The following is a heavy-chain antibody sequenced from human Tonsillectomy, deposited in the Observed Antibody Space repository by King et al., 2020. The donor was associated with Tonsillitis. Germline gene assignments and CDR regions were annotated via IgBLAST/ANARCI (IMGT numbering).Heavy chain of an antibody. J-gene: IGHJ2*01. Sequence: VQLVESGGGVVQPGRSLRLSCAASGFTFSNYDMHWVRQAPGKGLEWVALIAYDASYENYADSVKGRFAISRDNSKKTLYLEMNSLRVEDTAVYYCAKVFIGLSDWYCDLWGRGTLVTVSS. CDR1: GFTFSNYD. V-gene: IGHV3-30*18. CDR3: AKVFIGLSDWYCDL. CDR2: IAYDASYE. D-gene: IGHD3-16*01.